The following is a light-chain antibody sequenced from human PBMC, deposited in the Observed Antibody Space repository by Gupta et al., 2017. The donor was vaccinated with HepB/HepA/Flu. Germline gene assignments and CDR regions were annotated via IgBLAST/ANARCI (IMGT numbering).Light chain of an antibody. CDR2: DAS. Sequence: EIVLTQSPATLSLSPGERATLSCRASESIRYYLGWYQQKPGQAPRLVIDDASNRATGIPARFSGSGSGTDFTLTISSREPEDFAVYYCQQRSKWPITFGGGTKVEIK. V-gene: IGKV3-11*01. CDR3: QQRSKWPIT. J-gene: IGKJ4*01. CDR1: ESIRYY.